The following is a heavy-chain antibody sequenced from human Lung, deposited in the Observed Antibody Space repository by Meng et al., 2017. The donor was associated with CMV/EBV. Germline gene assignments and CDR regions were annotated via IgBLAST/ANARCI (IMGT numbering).Heavy chain of an antibody. CDR1: GFTFNTYA. J-gene: IGHJ6*02. D-gene: IGHD3-22*01. Sequence: GESXKISCAASGFTFNTYAMHWVRQAPGKGLEWVAVISYDGSNKYTADSVQGRLTISRDNSKNNLYLQMNSLTVEDTAVYYCVRDQGGESMIVVLIERFGMDVWXQGTXVTVSS. V-gene: IGHV3-30-3*01. CDR3: VRDQGGESMIVVLIERFGMDV. CDR2: ISYDGSNK.